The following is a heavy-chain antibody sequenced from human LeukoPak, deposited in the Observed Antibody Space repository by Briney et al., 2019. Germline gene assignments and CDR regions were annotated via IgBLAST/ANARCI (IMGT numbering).Heavy chain of an antibody. Sequence: SETLSLTCTVSGGSISGYYWSWIRQPPGQGLEWIAYIHNNGYTNYNPSLKRRVTISVDTSKNQFSLKVPSVTAADPAMYYCTRREGPMSGSYDYFDPWGQGTLVTVS. CDR2: IHNNGYT. CDR3: TRREGPMSGSYDYFDP. D-gene: IGHD1-26*01. CDR1: GGSISGYY. V-gene: IGHV4-4*09. J-gene: IGHJ5*02.